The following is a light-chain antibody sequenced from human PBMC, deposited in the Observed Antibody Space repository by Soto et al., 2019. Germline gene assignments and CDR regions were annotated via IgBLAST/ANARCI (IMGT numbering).Light chain of an antibody. CDR2: YAS. CDR3: QQRSNWPPALT. CDR1: QSVRSY. V-gene: IGKV3-11*01. J-gene: IGKJ4*01. Sequence: IVLTPSPYTLSWSPVAISTLSCRASQSVRSYLAWYQQKPGQAPRLLSYYASNRATGTPARFSGSGSGTDFTLTISSREPEDCAVYYCQQRSNWPPALTFGGGTKLEIK.